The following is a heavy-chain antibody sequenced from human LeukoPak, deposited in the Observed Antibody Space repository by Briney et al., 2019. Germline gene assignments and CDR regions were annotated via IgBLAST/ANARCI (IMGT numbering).Heavy chain of an antibody. Sequence: PGGSLRLSCAASGFTFSSYWMSWVRQAPGKGLDWVANIKQDGSEKYYVDSVKGRFTISRDNAKNSLYLQMNSLRAEDTAVYYCARAAYSSGWYGFFDYWGQGTLVTVSS. J-gene: IGHJ4*02. CDR1: GFTFSSYW. CDR3: ARAAYSSGWYGFFDY. V-gene: IGHV3-7*03. CDR2: IKQDGSEK. D-gene: IGHD6-19*01.